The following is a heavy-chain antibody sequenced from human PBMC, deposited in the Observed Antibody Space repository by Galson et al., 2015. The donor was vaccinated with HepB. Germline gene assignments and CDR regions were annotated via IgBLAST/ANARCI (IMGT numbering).Heavy chain of an antibody. J-gene: IGHJ6*02. CDR3: AREWGITMVRGGELPPSYYYGMDV. CDR2: IWYDGSNK. CDR1: GFTFSSYG. V-gene: IGHV3-33*01. Sequence: SLRLSCAASGFTFSSYGMHWVRQAPGKGLEWVAVIWYDGSNKYYADSVKGRFTISRDNSKNTLYLQMNSLRAEDTAVYYCAREWGITMVRGGELPPSYYYGMDVWGQGTTVTVSS. D-gene: IGHD3-10*01.